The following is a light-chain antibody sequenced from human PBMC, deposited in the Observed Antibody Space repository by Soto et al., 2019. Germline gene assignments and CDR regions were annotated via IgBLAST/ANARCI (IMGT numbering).Light chain of an antibody. CDR1: SSDVGAYNH. J-gene: IGLJ2*01. Sequence: QSALTQPASVSGSPGQSITISCTGTSSDVGAYNHVSWYQQHPGKVPKVMIYEVNKRPSGVPDRFSGSKSDNTASLTVSGLQAEDEADYYCSSYADTRNFGVVFGGGTKLTVL. V-gene: IGLV2-8*01. CDR3: SSYADTRNFGVV. CDR2: EVN.